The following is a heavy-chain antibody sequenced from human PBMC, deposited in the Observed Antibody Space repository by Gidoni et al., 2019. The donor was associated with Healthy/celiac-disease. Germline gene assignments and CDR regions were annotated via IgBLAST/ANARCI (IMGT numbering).Heavy chain of an antibody. CDR1: GGSFSGYY. V-gene: IGHV4-34*01. J-gene: IGHJ4*02. CDR2: INHSGST. Sequence: QVQLQQWGAGLLKPSETLSLTCAVSGGSFSGYYWSWIRQPPGKGLEWIGEINHSGSTNYNPSLKSRVTISVDTSKNQFSLKLSSVTAADTAVYYCARTVTFGGVIVYWGQGTLVTVSS. CDR3: ARTVTFGGVIVY. D-gene: IGHD3-16*02.